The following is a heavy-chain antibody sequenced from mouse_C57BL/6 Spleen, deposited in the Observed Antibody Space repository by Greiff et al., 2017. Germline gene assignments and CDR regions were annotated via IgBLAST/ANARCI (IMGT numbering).Heavy chain of an antibody. Sequence: DVQLVESGGGLVKPGGSLKLSCAASGFTFSSYAVSWVRQTPEKRLEWVATISDGGSYTYYPDNVKGRFTISRDPAQNNLYLQMSHLKSEDTAMYYCARGYDYQDYWGQGTTLTVSA. J-gene: IGHJ2*01. CDR3: ARGYDYQDY. V-gene: IGHV5-4*01. D-gene: IGHD2-4*01. CDR2: ISDGGSYT. CDR1: GFTFSSYA.